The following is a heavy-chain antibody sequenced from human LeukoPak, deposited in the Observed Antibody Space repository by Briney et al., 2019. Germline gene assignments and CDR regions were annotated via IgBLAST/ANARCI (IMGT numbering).Heavy chain of an antibody. J-gene: IGHJ6*03. CDR3: ARGLGDYVWGSYRYYYYYYMDV. CDR1: GGTFSSYA. Sequence: GASVKVSCKASGGTFSSYAISWVRQAPGQGLEWMGGIIPIFGTANYAQKFQGRVTITTDESTSTAYMELSSLRSEDTAVYYCARGLGDYVWGSYRYYYYYYMDVWGKGTTVTVSS. CDR2: IIPIFGTA. V-gene: IGHV1-69*05. D-gene: IGHD3-16*02.